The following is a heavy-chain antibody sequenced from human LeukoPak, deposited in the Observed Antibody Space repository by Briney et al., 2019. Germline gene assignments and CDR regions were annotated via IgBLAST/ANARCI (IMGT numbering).Heavy chain of an antibody. CDR1: GGSLSSYY. CDR3: ARGDGSTMIRGVSRYGWLDP. CDR2: IFTTGST. Sequence: SETLTLTCSVSGGSLSSYYWTWIRQPAGKGLEWIGRIFTTGSTNYNPSLMSRVTMSVDTSKNQFSLKMRSVTAADTAVYYCARGDGSTMIRGVSRYGWLDPWGQGTLVTVSS. V-gene: IGHV4-4*07. J-gene: IGHJ5*02. D-gene: IGHD3-10*01.